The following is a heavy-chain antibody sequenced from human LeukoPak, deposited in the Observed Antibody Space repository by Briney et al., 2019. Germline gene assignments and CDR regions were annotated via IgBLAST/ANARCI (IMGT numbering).Heavy chain of an antibody. D-gene: IGHD6-13*01. V-gene: IGHV3-53*01. CDR2: IYRGGST. CDR1: GFNVSNNY. J-gene: IGHJ4*02. CDR3: ARDRGAAAGN. Sequence: PGGSLRLSCAASGFNVSNNYMSWVRQAPGKGLEWVSVIYRGGSTYYADSVKGRFTMSRDNSKNTVYLQMDSLRAEDTAVYYCARDRGAAAGNWSQGTLVTVSS.